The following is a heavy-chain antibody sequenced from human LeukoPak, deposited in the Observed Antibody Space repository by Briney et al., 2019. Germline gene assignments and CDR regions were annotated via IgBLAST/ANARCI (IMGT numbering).Heavy chain of an antibody. J-gene: IGHJ4*02. CDR3: AKDIAQGYTFGSIEQDY. CDR2: ISESGSGT. D-gene: IGHD5-18*01. V-gene: IGHV3-23*01. Sequence: PGGSLRLSCAVSGLTFSRYAMSWVRQAPGKGLEWVSAISESGSGTYYADSVKGRFTISRDNSKDTLSLQMNSLRAEDTAVYYCAKDIAQGYTFGSIEQDYWGQGNPSHRLL. CDR1: GLTFSRYA.